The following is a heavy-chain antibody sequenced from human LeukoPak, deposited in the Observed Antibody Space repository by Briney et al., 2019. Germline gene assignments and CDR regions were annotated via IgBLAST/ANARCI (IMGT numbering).Heavy chain of an antibody. CDR1: GGSISSYY. J-gene: IGHJ5*02. D-gene: IGHD2-15*01. Sequence: PSETLSLTCTVSGGSISSYYWSWIRQPPGQGLEGIGYIYYNGSTNYNPSLKSRVTISVDTSKNQFSLKLSSVTAADTAVYYCARESPLCSGGSCYSFWGWFDPWGQGTLVTVSS. V-gene: IGHV4-59*01. CDR3: ARESPLCSGGSCYSFWGWFDP. CDR2: IYYNGST.